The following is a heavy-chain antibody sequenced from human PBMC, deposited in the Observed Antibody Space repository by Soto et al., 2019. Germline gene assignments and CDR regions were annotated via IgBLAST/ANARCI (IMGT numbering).Heavy chain of an antibody. D-gene: IGHD6-19*01. CDR3: ARDTYSSRNDAFDI. J-gene: IGHJ3*02. V-gene: IGHV1-18*01. CDR1: GYTFTTYG. CDR2: ISPYSGNT. Sequence: GASVKVSCKASGYTFTTYGITWVRQAPGQGLEWMAWISPYSGNTKYAQKFQGRVTTTTETSTSTAYLELRSLRSDDTAVYYCARDTYSSRNDAFDIWGQGTMVTVSS.